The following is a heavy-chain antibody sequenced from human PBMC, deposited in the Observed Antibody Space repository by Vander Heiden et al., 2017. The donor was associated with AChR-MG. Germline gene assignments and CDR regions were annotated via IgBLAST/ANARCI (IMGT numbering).Heavy chain of an antibody. Sequence: QVQLVQSGAEVKKPGSSVKVSCKASGGTFSSYAISWVRQAPGQGLEWMGRIIPILGIANYAQKFQGRVTITADKSTSTAYRELSSLRSEETAVYYCARDTRHYYDSSGYYRLGVWGQVTTVTVSS. CDR2: IIPILGIA. D-gene: IGHD3-22*01. V-gene: IGHV1-69*04. J-gene: IGHJ6*02. CDR1: GGTFSSYA. CDR3: ARDTRHYYDSSGYYRLGV.